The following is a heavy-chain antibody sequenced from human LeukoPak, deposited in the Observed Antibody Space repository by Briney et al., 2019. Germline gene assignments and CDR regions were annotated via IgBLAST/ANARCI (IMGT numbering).Heavy chain of an antibody. CDR3: ARVEVGGCYFDY. J-gene: IGHJ4*02. CDR2: IYSGGST. Sequence: GGSLRLSCAASGFTVSSNYMSWVRQAPGKGLEWVSVIYSGGSTYYADSVKGRFTISRDNSKNTLYLQMNSLRAEDTAVYYCARVEVGGCYFDYWGQGTLVTVSS. D-gene: IGHD6-19*01. V-gene: IGHV3-66*01. CDR1: GFTVSSNY.